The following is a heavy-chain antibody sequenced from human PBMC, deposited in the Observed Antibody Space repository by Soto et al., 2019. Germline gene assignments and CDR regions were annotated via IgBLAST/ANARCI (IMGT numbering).Heavy chain of an antibody. CDR2: ISYDGGNK. CDR3: ARDATYYDFWSGYSTRMDV. D-gene: IGHD3-3*01. J-gene: IGHJ6*02. Sequence: QVQLVESGGGVVQPGRSLRLSCAASGFTFSSYAMHWVRQAPGKGLEWVAVISYDGGNKYYADSVKGRFTISRDNSKNTLYLQMNSLRAEDTAVYYCARDATYYDFWSGYSTRMDVWGQGTTVTVSS. CDR1: GFTFSSYA. V-gene: IGHV3-30-3*01.